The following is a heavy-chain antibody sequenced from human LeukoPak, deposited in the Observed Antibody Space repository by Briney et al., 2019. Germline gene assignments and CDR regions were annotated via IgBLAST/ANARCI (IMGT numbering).Heavy chain of an antibody. D-gene: IGHD6-19*01. CDR3: ARGEDGGSGWVPLDY. CDR2: VNHSGST. Sequence: SETLSLTCAVYGGSFSGYYWSWIRQPPGKGLEWIGEVNHSGSTNYNPSLKSRVTISVDTSKNQFSLKLSSVTAADTAVYYCARGEDGGSGWVPLDYWGQGTLVTVSS. V-gene: IGHV4-34*01. J-gene: IGHJ4*02. CDR1: GGSFSGYY.